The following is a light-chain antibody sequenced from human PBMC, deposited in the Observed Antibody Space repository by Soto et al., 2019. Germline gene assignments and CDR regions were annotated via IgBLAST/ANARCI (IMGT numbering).Light chain of an antibody. CDR3: QQYDNWPSVT. CDR2: GTS. CDR1: QSVGGF. J-gene: IGKJ4*01. Sequence: EIVLTQSPATLSLSPGERATLSCRASQSVGGFLAWYQQKPGQAPRLLIYGTSARATGIPATFSGSGSGTEFTLTISSLQSEDFAIYYCQQYDNWPSVTFGGGTKVDIK. V-gene: IGKV3-15*01.